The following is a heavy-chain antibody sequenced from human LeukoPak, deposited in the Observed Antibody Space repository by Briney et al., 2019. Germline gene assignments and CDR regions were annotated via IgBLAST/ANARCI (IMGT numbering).Heavy chain of an antibody. Sequence: GGSLRLSCAASGFTFDEYVMHWVRQAPGQGLEWVSLINGNGDDSYYADSAKGRFTVSRDNREKSLFLHMNSLRTDDTAFYYCAKGLSSSSWYVADSWGQGTLVTVSS. CDR3: AKGLSSSSWYVADS. D-gene: IGHD6-13*01. CDR2: INGNGDDS. V-gene: IGHV3-43*02. CDR1: GFTFDEYV. J-gene: IGHJ4*02.